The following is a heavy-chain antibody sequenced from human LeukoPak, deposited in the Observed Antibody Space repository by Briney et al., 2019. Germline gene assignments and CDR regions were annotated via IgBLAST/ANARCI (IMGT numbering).Heavy chain of an antibody. CDR1: GYTFTSYG. D-gene: IGHD3-22*01. V-gene: IGHV1-18*01. Sequence: AASVKVSCKASGYTFTSYGISWVRQAPGQGLEWMGWISAYNGNTNYAQKLQGRVTMTTDTSTSTAYMELRSLRSDDTAVYYCARDLTNYYYDSSGYYPRVDYWGQGTLVTVSS. CDR2: ISAYNGNT. J-gene: IGHJ4*02. CDR3: ARDLTNYYYDSSGYYPRVDY.